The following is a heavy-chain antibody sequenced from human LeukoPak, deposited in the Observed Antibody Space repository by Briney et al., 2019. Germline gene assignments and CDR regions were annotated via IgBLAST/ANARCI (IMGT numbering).Heavy chain of an antibody. D-gene: IGHD3-10*01. J-gene: IGHJ3*02. Sequence: ASVKVSCKASGYTFTSYDINWVRQATGQRLEWMGWMNAGNGNTKYSQRFQGRVTITRDTSATTAYMDLSSLRSEDTAVYYCARPFRGVSGYDAFDIWGQGTIVAVS. CDR3: ARPFRGVSGYDAFDI. CDR2: MNAGNGNT. V-gene: IGHV1-3*01. CDR1: GYTFTSYD.